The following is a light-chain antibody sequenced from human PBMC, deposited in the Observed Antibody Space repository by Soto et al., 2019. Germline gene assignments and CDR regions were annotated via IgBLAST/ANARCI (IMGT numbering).Light chain of an antibody. CDR1: QSISNW. V-gene: IGKV1-5*03. J-gene: IGKJ1*01. CDR3: QQYNSGWT. CDR2: KAS. Sequence: DIQMTQSPSTLSASVGDRVTITCRASQSISNWLAWYQQKPGRAPKLLISKASSLESGAPSRFSGSGSGTEFTLIINSLQPDEFATYRCQQYNSGWTFGQGTKVEIK.